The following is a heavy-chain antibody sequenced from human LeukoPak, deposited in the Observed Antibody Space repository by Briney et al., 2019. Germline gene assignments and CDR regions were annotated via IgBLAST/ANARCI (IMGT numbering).Heavy chain of an antibody. CDR2: INHSGST. V-gene: IGHV4-34*01. J-gene: IGHJ3*02. D-gene: IGHD2-2*01. CDR1: GGSFSGYY. Sequence: SETLSLTCAVYGGSFSGYYWSWIRQPPEKGLEWIGEINHSGSTNYNPSLKSRVTISVDTSKNQFSLKLSSVTAADTAVYYCARDPRASVVPAAIYAFDIWGQGTMVTVSS. CDR3: ARDPRASVVPAAIYAFDI.